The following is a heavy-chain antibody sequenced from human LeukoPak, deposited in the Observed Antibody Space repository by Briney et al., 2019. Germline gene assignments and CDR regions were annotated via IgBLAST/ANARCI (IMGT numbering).Heavy chain of an antibody. D-gene: IGHD3-3*01. J-gene: IGHJ6*03. CDR3: ATSDFWSGYYTGGFSDYYYYMDV. CDR1: GGTFSSYA. Sequence: ASVKFSCKASGGTFSSYAINWVRQAPGQGLEWMGGIIPIFGTANYAQKFQGRVTITTDESTSTAYMELSSLRSEDTAVYYCATSDFWSGYYTGGFSDYYYYMDVWGKGTTVTVSS. V-gene: IGHV1-69*05. CDR2: IIPIFGTA.